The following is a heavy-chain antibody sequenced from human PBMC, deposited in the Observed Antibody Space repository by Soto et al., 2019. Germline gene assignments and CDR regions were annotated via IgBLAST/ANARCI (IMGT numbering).Heavy chain of an antibody. CDR2: IYPGDSDT. D-gene: IGHD3-22*01. V-gene: IGHV5-51*01. CDR1: GYSFSTYW. CDR3: ARQRLWGTSGYYYFEN. J-gene: IGHJ4*02. Sequence: PGESLKISCKASGYSFSTYWIAWVRQRPGKGLDWMGIIYPGDSDTRYSPSFQGQVTISVDNSINTAYLQWSRLKASDTAIYYCARQRLWGTSGYYYFENWGQGTLVTVSS.